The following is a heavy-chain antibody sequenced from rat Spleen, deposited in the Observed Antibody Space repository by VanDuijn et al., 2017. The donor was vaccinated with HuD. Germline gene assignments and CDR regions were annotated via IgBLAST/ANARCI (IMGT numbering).Heavy chain of an antibody. Sequence: EVQLVESGGGLVQPGRSMKLSCAASGFTFSDYDIAWVRQAPTKGLEWVASVSYDGSSTYYRDSVKGRFTVSRDNAKSTLYLQMDSLRSEDTATYNCVRQRGHTMGPFDYWGQGVKVTVSS. CDR2: VSYDGSST. V-gene: IGHV5-7*01. CDR3: VRQRGHTMGPFDY. CDR1: GFTFSDYD. J-gene: IGHJ2*01. D-gene: IGHD1-7*01.